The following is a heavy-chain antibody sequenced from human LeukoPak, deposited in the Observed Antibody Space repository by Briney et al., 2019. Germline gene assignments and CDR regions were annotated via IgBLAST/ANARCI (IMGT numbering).Heavy chain of an antibody. CDR2: ISAYNGNT. V-gene: IGHV1-18*01. CDR1: GYTFTSYG. J-gene: IGHJ5*02. Sequence: GASVKVSCKASGYTFTSYGISWVRQAPGQGLEWMGWISAYNGNTNYAQKLQGRVTMTTDTSTSTAYMELRSLRSDDTAVYYCARDRTYDYVWGSYNVPRTNWFDPWGQGTLVTVSS. D-gene: IGHD3-16*01. CDR3: ARDRTYDYVWGSYNVPRTNWFDP.